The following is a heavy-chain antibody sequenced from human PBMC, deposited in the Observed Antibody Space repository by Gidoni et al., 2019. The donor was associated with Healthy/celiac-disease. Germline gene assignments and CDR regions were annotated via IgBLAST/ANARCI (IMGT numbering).Heavy chain of an antibody. Sequence: QVQLVAPGGDAVQPGRSLRLSSTASGYTLRRDAKHWVRQGPAQGLEWVAVISYDGSNKYYADSVKGRFTISRDNSKNTLYLQMNSRRAEDTALYYWARDSPSSLAHSSTAPAFDYWGQGTLVTVSS. J-gene: IGHJ4*02. CDR2: ISYDGSNK. CDR1: GYTLRRDA. D-gene: IGHD6-6*01. CDR3: ARDSPSSLAHSSTAPAFDY. V-gene: IGHV3-30*01.